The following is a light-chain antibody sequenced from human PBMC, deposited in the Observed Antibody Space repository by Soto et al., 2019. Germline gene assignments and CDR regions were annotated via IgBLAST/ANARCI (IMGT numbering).Light chain of an antibody. CDR2: DAS. Sequence: VVLTQSPDTLSVTPGERATLSCRASENIGSDYLAWYQHKPGQPPSLLIFDASSRAPGIPDRFSGSGSGTDFSLTIRRLEPDDFAVYYCQKYGNFWTFGQGTKVDIK. CDR3: QKYGNFWT. V-gene: IGKV3-20*01. CDR1: ENIGSDY. J-gene: IGKJ1*01.